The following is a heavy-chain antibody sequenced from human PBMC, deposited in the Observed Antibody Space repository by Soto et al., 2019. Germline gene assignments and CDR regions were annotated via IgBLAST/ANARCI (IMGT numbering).Heavy chain of an antibody. CDR2: IDPSDSYT. D-gene: IGHD1-7*01. CDR3: ARETWNYARAPYYYYGMDV. V-gene: IGHV5-10-1*01. CDR1: GYSFTSYW. J-gene: IGHJ6*04. Sequence: GESLKISCKGSGYSFTSYWISWVRQMPGKGLEWMGRIDPSDSYTNYSPSFQGHVTISADKSISTAYLQWSSLKASDTAMYYCARETWNYARAPYYYYGMDVWGKGTTVTVPS.